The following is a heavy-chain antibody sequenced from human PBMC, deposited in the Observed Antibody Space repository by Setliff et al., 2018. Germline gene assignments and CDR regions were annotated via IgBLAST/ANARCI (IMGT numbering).Heavy chain of an antibody. CDR1: GGSFSGYY. J-gene: IGHJ4*02. D-gene: IGHD3-3*01. V-gene: IGHV4-34*01. CDR2: INHSGST. CDR3: ARSPITIFGVVLHPLDY. Sequence: PSETLSLTCAVYGGSFSGYYWSWICQPPGKGLEWIGEINHSGSTNYNPSLKSRVTISVDTSKNQFSLKLSSVTAADTAVYYCARSPITIFGVVLHPLDYWGQGTLVTVSS.